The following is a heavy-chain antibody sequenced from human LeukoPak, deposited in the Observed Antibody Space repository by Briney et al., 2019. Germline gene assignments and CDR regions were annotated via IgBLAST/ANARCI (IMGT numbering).Heavy chain of an antibody. Sequence: PGRSLRLSCAASGFTFSSYGMHWVRQAPGEGLEWVAVIWYDGSNKYYADSVKGRFTISRDNSKNTLYLQMNSLRAEDTAVYYCARDLLYSSSWYVGLDYWGQGTLVTVSS. J-gene: IGHJ4*02. V-gene: IGHV3-33*01. D-gene: IGHD6-13*01. CDR1: GFTFSSYG. CDR3: ARDLLYSSSWYVGLDY. CDR2: IWYDGSNK.